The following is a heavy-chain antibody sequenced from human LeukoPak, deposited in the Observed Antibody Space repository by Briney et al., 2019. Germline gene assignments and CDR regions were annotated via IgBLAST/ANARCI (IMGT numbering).Heavy chain of an antibody. CDR2: IYYSGST. J-gene: IGHJ4*02. CDR1: GGSIRGYF. Sequence: SETLSLTCTVSGGSIRGYFWTWIRQPPGKGLEWIGYIYYSGSTNYNPSLKSRVTIAVDTSKDQFSLRLSSVTAADTAVYYCAMAYSSSWYYFDYWGQGTLVTVSS. V-gene: IGHV4-59*01. CDR3: AMAYSSSWYYFDY. D-gene: IGHD6-13*01.